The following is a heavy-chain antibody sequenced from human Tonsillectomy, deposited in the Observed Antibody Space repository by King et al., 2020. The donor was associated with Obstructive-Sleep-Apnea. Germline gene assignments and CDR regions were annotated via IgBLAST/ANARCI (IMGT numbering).Heavy chain of an antibody. J-gene: IGHJ4*02. CDR1: GGSISSSSYF. Sequence: QLQESGPGLVKPSETLSLTCTVSGGSISSSSYFWGWIRQPPGKGLEWIASIYYSGSTYYNPSLKSRVTISVDTSKNQFSLKLTPVTAADTAVYYCARVSYDSSGYYFFDYWGQGTLVTVSS. V-gene: IGHV4-39*07. D-gene: IGHD3-22*01. CDR3: ARVSYDSSGYYFFDY. CDR2: IYYSGST.